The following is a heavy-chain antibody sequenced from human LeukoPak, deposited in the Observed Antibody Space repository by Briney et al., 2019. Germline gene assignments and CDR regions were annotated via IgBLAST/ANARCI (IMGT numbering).Heavy chain of an antibody. Sequence: GGSLRLSCPASVFVFSNTAMNWARQSPGRGLEWVSAISGGGERGFYADSVKCRFTISRDNSKNTLYLQMNSLRAEDTAVYYCAKLRTVTPQSDAFDIWGQGTMVTVSS. CDR1: VFVFSNTA. CDR2: ISGGGERG. V-gene: IGHV3-23*01. CDR3: AKLRTVTPQSDAFDI. D-gene: IGHD4-17*01. J-gene: IGHJ3*02.